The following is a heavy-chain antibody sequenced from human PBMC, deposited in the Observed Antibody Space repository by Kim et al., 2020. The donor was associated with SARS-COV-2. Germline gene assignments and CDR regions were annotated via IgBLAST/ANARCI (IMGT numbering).Heavy chain of an antibody. Sequence: ASVKVSCKASGYTFTSYGISWVRQAPGQGLEWMGWISAYNGNTNYAQKLQGRVTMTTDTSTSTAYMELRSLRSDDTAVYYCARLGAGTTLGHYYYYGMDVWGQGTTVTVSS. CDR1: GYTFTSYG. CDR3: ARLGAGTTLGHYYYYGMDV. CDR2: ISAYNGNT. D-gene: IGHD1-7*01. J-gene: IGHJ6*02. V-gene: IGHV1-18*01.